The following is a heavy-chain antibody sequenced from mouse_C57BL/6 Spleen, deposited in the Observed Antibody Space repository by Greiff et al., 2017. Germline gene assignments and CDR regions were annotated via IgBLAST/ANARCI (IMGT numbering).Heavy chain of an antibody. CDR2: IYPGSGNT. V-gene: IGHV1-76*01. CDR3: GRDGAYYSNPSYAMDY. Sequence: VQLQESGAELVRPGASVKLSCKASGYTFTDYYINWVKQRPGQGLEWIARIYPGSGNTYYNEKFKGKANLTADKSSSTAYMQLSSLTSEDSAVYFCGRDGAYYSNPSYAMDYWGQGTSVTVSS. D-gene: IGHD2-5*01. CDR1: GYTFTDYY. J-gene: IGHJ4*01.